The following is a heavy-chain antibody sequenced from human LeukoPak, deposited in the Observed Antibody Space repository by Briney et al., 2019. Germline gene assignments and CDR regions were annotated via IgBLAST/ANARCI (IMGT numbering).Heavy chain of an antibody. J-gene: IGHJ4*02. Sequence: PSETLSLTCTVSGGSISSYYWSWIRQPPGKGLEWIGYIYYSGSTNYNPSLKSRVTISVDTSKNQFSLKLSSVTAADTAVYYCARDMGLGSSGWFGYWGQGTLVTVSS. D-gene: IGHD6-19*01. CDR3: ARDMGLGSSGWFGY. V-gene: IGHV4-59*01. CDR2: IYYSGST. CDR1: GGSISSYY.